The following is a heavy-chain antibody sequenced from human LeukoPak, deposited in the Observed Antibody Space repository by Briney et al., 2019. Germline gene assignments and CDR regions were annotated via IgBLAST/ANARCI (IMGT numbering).Heavy chain of an antibody. CDR3: ARRYCTNGVCYVVDS. Sequence: GGSLRLSCAASGFTFSSYAMTWVRQAPGKGLEWVSAISGSGGSTYYADSVKGRFTISRDNSKNTLYLQMNSLRAEDTAVYYCARRYCTNGVCYVVDSWGQGTLVTVSS. CDR1: GFTFSSYA. J-gene: IGHJ4*02. V-gene: IGHV3-23*01. CDR2: ISGSGGST. D-gene: IGHD2-8*01.